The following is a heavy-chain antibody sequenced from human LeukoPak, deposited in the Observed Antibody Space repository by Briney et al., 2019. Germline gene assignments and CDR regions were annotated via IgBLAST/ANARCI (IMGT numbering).Heavy chain of an antibody. CDR2: INPNSGGT. CDR1: GYTFTSYG. V-gene: IGHV1-2*02. CDR3: AREDYSIPLDY. D-gene: IGHD4-11*01. Sequence: ASVKVSCKASGYTFTSYGISWVRQAPGQGLEWMGWINPNSGGTNYAQKFQGRVTMTRDTSISTAYMELSRLRSDDTAVYYCAREDYSIPLDYWGQGTLVTVSS. J-gene: IGHJ4*02.